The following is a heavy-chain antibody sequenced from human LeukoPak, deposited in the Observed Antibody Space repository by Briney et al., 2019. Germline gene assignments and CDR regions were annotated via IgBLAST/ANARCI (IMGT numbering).Heavy chain of an antibody. Sequence: GASVKVSCTVSGSSLTELSLYWVRQAPGTGLEWMGGFDVIDAKTFYAQKFQGRVTMTEDSSTDTAYMELSSLRSDDTAFYYCAAGRPYSLLDYWGQGTLLTVSS. D-gene: IGHD5-18*01. CDR3: AAGRPYSLLDY. J-gene: IGHJ4*02. CDR2: FDVIDAKT. V-gene: IGHV1-24*01. CDR1: GSSLTELS.